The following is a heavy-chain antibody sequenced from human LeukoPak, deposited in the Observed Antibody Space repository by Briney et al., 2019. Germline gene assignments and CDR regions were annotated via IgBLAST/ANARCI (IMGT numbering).Heavy chain of an antibody. D-gene: IGHD3-3*01. CDR3: ARVLNYDFWSGYPYYYYGMDV. CDR2: ISYDGSNK. J-gene: IGHJ6*02. CDR1: GFTFSSYA. Sequence: GGSLRLSCAASGFTFSSYAMHWVRQAPGKGLEWVAVISYDGSNKYYADSVKGRFTISRDNSKNTLYLQMNSLRAEDTAVYYCARVLNYDFWSGYPYYYYGMDVWGQGTTVTVSS. V-gene: IGHV3-30-3*01.